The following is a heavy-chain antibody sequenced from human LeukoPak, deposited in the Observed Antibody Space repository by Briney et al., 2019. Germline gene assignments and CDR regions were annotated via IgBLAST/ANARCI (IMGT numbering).Heavy chain of an antibody. Sequence: PGGSLRLSCAASGFTFSSYAMSWVRQAPGKGLEWVSSISGSGGGTHYADSAKGRFTISRDNSKNTLYLQTNSLRAEDTAVYYCVPDWLLCEYFHHWGQGTLVTVSS. V-gene: IGHV3-23*01. CDR1: GFTFSSYA. J-gene: IGHJ1*01. D-gene: IGHD3-9*01. CDR3: VPDWLLCEYFHH. CDR2: ISGSGGGT.